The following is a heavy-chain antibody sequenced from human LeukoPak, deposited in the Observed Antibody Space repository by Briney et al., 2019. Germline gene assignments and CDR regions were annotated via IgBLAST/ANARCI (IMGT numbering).Heavy chain of an antibody. CDR1: GGSFSGYY. CDR2: INHSGST. D-gene: IGHD3-10*01. V-gene: IGHV4-34*01. Sequence: SETLSLTCAVYGGSFSGYYWGWIRQPPGKGVEWIGEINHSGSTNYNPSLKSRVTISVDTSKNQFSLKLGSVTAADTAVYYCARALWFGEFSFDYWGQGTLVTVSS. J-gene: IGHJ4*02. CDR3: ARALWFGEFSFDY.